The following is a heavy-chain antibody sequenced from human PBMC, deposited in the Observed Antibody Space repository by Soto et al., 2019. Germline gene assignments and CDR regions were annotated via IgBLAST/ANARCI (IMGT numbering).Heavy chain of an antibody. CDR2: IIPIFGTA. Sequence: GASVKVSCKASGGTFSSYAISWVRQAPGQGLEWMGGIIPIFGTANYAQKFQGRVTMTADESTSTAYMELSSLRSEDTAVYYCARATEIVQGFDYWGQGTLVTVSS. J-gene: IGHJ4*02. V-gene: IGHV1-69*13. CDR1: GGTFSSYA. CDR3: ARATEIVQGFDY. D-gene: IGHD6-6*01.